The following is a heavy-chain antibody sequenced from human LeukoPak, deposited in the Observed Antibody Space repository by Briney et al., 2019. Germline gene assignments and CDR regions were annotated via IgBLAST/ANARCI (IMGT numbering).Heavy chain of an antibody. V-gene: IGHV3-7*01. D-gene: IGHD2-15*01. CDR1: GFSFSAYW. J-gene: IGHJ4*02. CDR2: INPAGSET. Sequence: GGSLRLSCAASGFSFSAYWMTWVRQAPGTGLEWVANINPAGSETYYVDPVKGRFSISRDNAKNLVYLQMNSLRAEDTAVYHCARFGYVAAVDVWGQGIPVTVSS. CDR3: ARFGYVAAVDV.